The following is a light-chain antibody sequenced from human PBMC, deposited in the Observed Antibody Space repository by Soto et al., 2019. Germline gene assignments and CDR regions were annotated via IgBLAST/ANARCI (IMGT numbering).Light chain of an antibody. CDR2: WAS. CDR1: QSVLYSSNNKNY. CDR3: QQYYSTPLT. Sequence: DIVMTQSPDSLAVSLGERATINCKSSQSVLYSSNNKNYLAWYQQKPGQPPKLLIYWASTRESGVHDRFSGSGSGTDFPITIRGLQDEDVAVYYCQQYYSTPLTFGGGTKVDLK. V-gene: IGKV4-1*01. J-gene: IGKJ4*01.